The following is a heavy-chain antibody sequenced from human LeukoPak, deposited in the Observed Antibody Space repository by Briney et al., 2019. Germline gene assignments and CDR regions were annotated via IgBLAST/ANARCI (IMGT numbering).Heavy chain of an antibody. V-gene: IGHV3-74*01. CDR3: GRGLAVVPTGLIDV. CDR1: GFTFSNYW. D-gene: IGHD2-2*01. J-gene: IGHJ6*03. CDR2: IKTDGSST. Sequence: PGGSLRLSCAASGFTFSNYWMHWVRQTPGKGLMWVSRIKTDGSSTTYADSVKGRFTISRDNAKNPLYLQMNSLRVDETAVYYCGRGLAVVPTGLIDVWGKETTVTVSS.